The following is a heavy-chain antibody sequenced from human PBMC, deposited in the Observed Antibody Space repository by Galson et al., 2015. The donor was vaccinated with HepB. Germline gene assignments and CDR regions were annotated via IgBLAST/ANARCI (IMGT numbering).Heavy chain of an antibody. D-gene: IGHD3-10*01. V-gene: IGHV4-59*08. CDR2: IYYSGST. CDR3: ARRDYFTSGSPY. CDR1: GGSISSYY. Sequence: ETLSLTCTVSGGSISSYYWSWIRQPPGKGLEWIGYIYYSGSTNYNPSLKSRVTISVDTSKNQFSLKLSSVTAADTAVYSCARRDYFTSGSPYWGQGTLVTVSS. J-gene: IGHJ4*02.